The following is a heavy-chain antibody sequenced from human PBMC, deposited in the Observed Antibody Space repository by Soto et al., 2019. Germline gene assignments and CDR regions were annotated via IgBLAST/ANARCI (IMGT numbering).Heavy chain of an antibody. V-gene: IGHV1-18*01. J-gene: IGHJ6*03. Sequence: QVQLVQSGTEVKKPGASVKVSCKASGYTFTSYGIGWVRQAPGQGLEWMGWISAYNGKTHYPQKFQGKVTMTTDTSTSTDYMELRSLRYDDTAVYFCAKADSNYAGRFSYYYMDVWGKGTMVTVSS. CDR3: AKADSNYAGRFSYYYMDV. CDR1: GYTFTSYG. D-gene: IGHD4-4*01. CDR2: ISAYNGKT.